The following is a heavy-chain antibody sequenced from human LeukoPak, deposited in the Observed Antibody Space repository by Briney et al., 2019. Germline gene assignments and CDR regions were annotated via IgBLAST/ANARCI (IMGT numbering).Heavy chain of an antibody. CDR1: GGSFSGYY. Sequence: SETLSLTCAVYGGSFSGYYWSWIRQPPGKGLEWIGEINHSGSTNYNPSLKSRVTISVDTSKSQFSLKLSSVTAADTAVYYCARPSQDSSGYFDAFDIWGQGTMVTVSS. CDR3: ARPSQDSSGYFDAFDI. D-gene: IGHD3-22*01. V-gene: IGHV4-34*01. J-gene: IGHJ3*02. CDR2: INHSGST.